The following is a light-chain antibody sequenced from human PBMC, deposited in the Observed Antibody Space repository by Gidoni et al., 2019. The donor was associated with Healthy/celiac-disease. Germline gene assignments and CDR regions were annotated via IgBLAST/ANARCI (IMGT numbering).Light chain of an antibody. Sequence: DIQMTQSPSSLSASVGDRVTITCRASQSISSYLNWYQQKPGKAPKLLIYAASSLQSGVPSRFSGSGSGTDFTLTISSLQPEDFATYYCQQSYSTPXFXQGTXVEIK. J-gene: IGKJ1*01. V-gene: IGKV1-39*01. CDR2: AAS. CDR3: QQSYSTPX. CDR1: QSISSY.